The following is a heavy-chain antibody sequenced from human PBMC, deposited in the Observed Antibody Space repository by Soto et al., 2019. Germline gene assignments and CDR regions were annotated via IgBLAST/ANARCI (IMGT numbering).Heavy chain of an antibody. CDR3: ARLDTGYCSSPRCYTGDHYYTMNV. V-gene: IGHV5-10-1*01. J-gene: IGHJ6*02. CDR2: IDPSDSYT. CDR1: GYRFTNYW. D-gene: IGHD2-2*02. Sequence: ESLKISCKGSGYRFTNYWITWVRQMPGKGLEWMGRIDPSDSYTNYSPSFQGHVIISADKSINTAYLQWSSLKASDTAMYYCARLDTGYCSSPRCYTGDHYYTMNVWGQGTTVTVSS.